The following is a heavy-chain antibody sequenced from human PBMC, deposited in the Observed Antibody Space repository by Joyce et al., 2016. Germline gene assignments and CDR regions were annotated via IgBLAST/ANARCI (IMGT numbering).Heavy chain of an antibody. Sequence: QVQLQESGPGLVKPSQTLSLTCTVSGDSISDGSYYWSWIRQPAGKGLEWIGRILTSGRTEYNPSLNSRVTIFLATSKNQFSLNQRSVTAADTAMYYCARVRPPWGSFDYWGQGALVTVAS. CDR2: ILTSGRT. V-gene: IGHV4-61*02. CDR3: ARVRPPWGSFDY. CDR1: GDSISDGSYY. J-gene: IGHJ4*02. D-gene: IGHD3-10*01.